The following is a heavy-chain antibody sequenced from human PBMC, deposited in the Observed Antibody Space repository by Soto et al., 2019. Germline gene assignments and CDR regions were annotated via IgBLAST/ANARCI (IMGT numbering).Heavy chain of an antibody. J-gene: IGHJ5*02. V-gene: IGHV3-23*01. D-gene: IGHD6-19*01. CDR3: ARDQFSGWYDN. Sequence: EVQLLESGGGLVKPGGSLRLSCAASGFAFGRYALSWVRQAPGKGLEWVSAMGGSVDSKSYADSVKGRFTISRDDPKNTLFLEMNSLRPEDTAIYFCARDQFSGWYDNWGQGTLVTVSS. CDR1: GFAFGRYA. CDR2: MGGSVDSK.